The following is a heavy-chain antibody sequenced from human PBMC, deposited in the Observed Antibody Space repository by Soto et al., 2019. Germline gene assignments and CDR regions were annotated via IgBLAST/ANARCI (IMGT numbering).Heavy chain of an antibody. CDR1: GFTFSTYA. V-gene: IGHV3-23*01. J-gene: IGHJ3*02. CDR2: LTPSGGET. D-gene: IGHD4-17*01. Sequence: GGSLRLSCVASGFTFSTYAMSWVRQAPGKGLEWVSALTPSGGETYYADSVKGRFTISRDDSMNALYLQMNSLRIEDTAVYYCAHPRGYGVFEAYDIWGQATMVTVSS. CDR3: AHPRGYGVFEAYDI.